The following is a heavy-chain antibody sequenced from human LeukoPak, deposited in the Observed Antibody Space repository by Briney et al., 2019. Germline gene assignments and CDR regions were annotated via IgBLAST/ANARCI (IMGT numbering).Heavy chain of an antibody. Sequence: SETLSLTCTVSGASFSSSTYYWGWIRQPPGKGLEWIGSIYYSGNTYYNPSLKSRVTMSVDTSKNQFSPRLNSVTAADTAVYYRARHAGGVTATGKRTFDYWGQGTLVTVSS. CDR3: ARHAGGVTATGKRTFDY. CDR1: GASFSSSTYY. D-gene: IGHD6-13*01. CDR2: IYYSGNT. J-gene: IGHJ4*02. V-gene: IGHV4-39*01.